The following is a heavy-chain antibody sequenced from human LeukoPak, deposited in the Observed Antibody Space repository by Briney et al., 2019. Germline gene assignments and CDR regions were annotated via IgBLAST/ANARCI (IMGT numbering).Heavy chain of an antibody. J-gene: IGHJ4*02. CDR2: IYSAGNT. CDR1: GFTVSNNY. V-gene: IGHV3-66*04. Sequence: GGSLRLSCAASGFTVSNNYMSWVRQAPGKGLEWVSLIYSAGNTYYADSVKGRFTISRDNSKNTLYLQMNSLRAEDTAVYYCAKQCQVYSGSFDYWGQGTLVTVSS. D-gene: IGHD1-26*01. CDR3: AKQCQVYSGSFDY.